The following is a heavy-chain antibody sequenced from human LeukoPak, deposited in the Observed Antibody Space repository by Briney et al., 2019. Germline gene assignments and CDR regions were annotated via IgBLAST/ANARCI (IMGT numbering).Heavy chain of an antibody. Sequence: GSSVKVSCKASGGTFSSYTISWVRQPPGQGLEWMGRIIPILGIANYGQKFHGRVTITADKSTSTAYMEMSSLRSEDTGVYYCARLVSVVVVPAEDYYYMDVWGKGTTVTVSS. CDR2: IIPILGIA. CDR1: GGTFSSYT. D-gene: IGHD2-2*01. V-gene: IGHV1-69*02. J-gene: IGHJ6*03. CDR3: ARLVSVVVVPAEDYYYMDV.